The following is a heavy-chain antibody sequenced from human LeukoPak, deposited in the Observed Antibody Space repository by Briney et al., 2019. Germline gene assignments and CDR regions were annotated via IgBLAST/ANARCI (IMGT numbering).Heavy chain of an antibody. CDR3: ARPDKAAQYGPFDY. J-gene: IGHJ4*02. Sequence: SVKVSCKASGGTFTNYAISWVRQAPGQGLEWMGGIIPMYGTPSYAQNFQGKVTITTDESTSTSYLELNSLRSEDTAVYYCARPDKAAQYGPFDYWGQGTLVIVSS. CDR1: GGTFTNYA. V-gene: IGHV1-69*05. D-gene: IGHD6-6*01. CDR2: IIPMYGTP.